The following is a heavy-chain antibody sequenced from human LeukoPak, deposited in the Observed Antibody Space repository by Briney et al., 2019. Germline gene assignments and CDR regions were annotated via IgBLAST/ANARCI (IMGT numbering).Heavy chain of an antibody. CDR3: ASRPYYYYGMDV. Sequence: PGGSLRLSCAASGFTVSSNYMSWVRQAPGKGLEWVSVIYSGGSTYYADSVNGRFTISRDNSKNTLYLQMNSLRAEDTAVYYCASRPYYYYGMDVWGQGTTVTVSS. V-gene: IGHV3-66*01. CDR1: GFTVSSNY. J-gene: IGHJ6*02. CDR2: IYSGGST.